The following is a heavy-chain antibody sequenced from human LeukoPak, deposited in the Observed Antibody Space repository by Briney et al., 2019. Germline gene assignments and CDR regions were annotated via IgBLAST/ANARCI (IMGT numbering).Heavy chain of an antibody. CDR3: ARDYSSGWYGLGAFDI. CDR1: GFTFSSYS. Sequence: KPGGSLRLSCAASGFTFSSYSMNWVRQAPGKGLEWVSSIRSSSSYIYYADSVKGRFTISRDNAKNSLYLQMNSLRAEDTAVYYCARDYSSGWYGLGAFDIWGQGTMVTVSS. D-gene: IGHD6-19*01. J-gene: IGHJ3*02. CDR2: IRSSSSYI. V-gene: IGHV3-21*01.